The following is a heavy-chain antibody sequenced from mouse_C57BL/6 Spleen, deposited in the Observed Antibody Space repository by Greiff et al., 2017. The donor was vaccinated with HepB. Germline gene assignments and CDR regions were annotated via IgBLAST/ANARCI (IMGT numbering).Heavy chain of an antibody. V-gene: IGHV1-15*01. D-gene: IGHD6-1*01. CDR2: IDPETGGT. Sequence: QVQLKESGAELVRPGASVTLSCKASGYTFTDYEMHWVKQTPVHGLAWIGAIDPETGGTAYNQKFKGKAILTADKSSSTAYMGLRSLTSEDSAVYYCTRQPLLPWVAYWGQGTLVTVSA. CDR1: GYTFTDYE. CDR3: TRQPLLPWVAY. J-gene: IGHJ3*01.